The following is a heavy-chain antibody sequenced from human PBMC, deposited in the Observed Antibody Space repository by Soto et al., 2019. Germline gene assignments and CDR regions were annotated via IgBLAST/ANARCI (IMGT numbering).Heavy chain of an antibody. Sequence: SETLSLTCAVYGGSFSGYYWSWIRQPPGKGLEWIGEINHSGSTNYNPSLKSRVTISVDTSKNQFSLKLSSVTAADTAVYYCARGRSELPNLWLQRKEILGNYYYYGMDVSGQGTTVTVSS. CDR3: ARGRSELPNLWLQRKEILGNYYYYGMDV. CDR2: INHSGST. J-gene: IGHJ6*02. D-gene: IGHD5-18*01. V-gene: IGHV4-34*01. CDR1: GGSFSGYY.